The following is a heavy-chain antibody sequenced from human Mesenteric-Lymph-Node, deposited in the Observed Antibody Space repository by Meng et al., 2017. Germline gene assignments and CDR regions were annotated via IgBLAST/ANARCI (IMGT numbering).Heavy chain of an antibody. J-gene: IGHJ4*02. CDR2: IWYDGSNK. CDR1: GFTFSSYG. D-gene: IGHD3-10*01. V-gene: IGHV3-33*01. CDR3: ARDPSTYYGSGSYVDY. Sequence: SCAASGFTFSSYGMHWVRQAPGKGLEWVAVIWYDGSNKYYADSVKGRFTISRDNSKNTLYLQMNSLRAEDTAVYYCARDPSTYYGSGSYVDYWGQGTLVTVSS.